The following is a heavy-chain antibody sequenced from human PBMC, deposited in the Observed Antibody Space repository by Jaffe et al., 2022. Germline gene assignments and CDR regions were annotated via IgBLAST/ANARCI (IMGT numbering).Heavy chain of an antibody. CDR1: GGSISSYY. D-gene: IGHD6-19*01. V-gene: IGHV4-59*01. J-gene: IGHJ6*03. Sequence: QVQLQESGPGLVKPSETLSLTCTVSGGSISSYYWSWIRQPPGKGLEWIGYIYYSGSTNYNPSLKSRVTISVDTSKNQFSLKLSSVTAADTAVYYCARDGAFEAVAGSSDYYYYMDVWGKGTTVTVSS. CDR3: ARDGAFEAVAGSSDYYYYMDV. CDR2: IYYSGST.